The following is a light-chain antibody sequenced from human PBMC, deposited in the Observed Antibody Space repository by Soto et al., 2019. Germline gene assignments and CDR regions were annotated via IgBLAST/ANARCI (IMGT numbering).Light chain of an antibody. CDR1: GSNIGAGYD. V-gene: IGLV1-40*01. CDR3: QSYDSTLDARYV. Sequence: QSVLTQPPSVSGAPGQRVTISCTGSGSNIGAGYDVHWYQHRPGTAPKLLVFGDSHRPSGVPDRFSGSKSGTSASLAITGLRAGDEGDYYCQSYDSTLDARYVFGTGTKVTVL. CDR2: GDS. J-gene: IGLJ1*01.